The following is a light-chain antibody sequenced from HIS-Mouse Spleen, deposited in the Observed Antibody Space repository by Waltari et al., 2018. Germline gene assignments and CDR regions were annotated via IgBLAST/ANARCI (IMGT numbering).Light chain of an antibody. CDR1: SSDVGRYDL. J-gene: IGLJ2*01. Sequence: QSALTQPASVSGSPGQSIPISCTGTSSDVGRYDLVAWYQQHPGKAPKLTIYEGSKRPSGVSNRFSGSKSGNTASLTISGLQAEDEADYYCCSYAGSSTFEVFGGGTKLTVL. V-gene: IGLV2-23*03. CDR3: CSYAGSSTFEV. CDR2: EGS.